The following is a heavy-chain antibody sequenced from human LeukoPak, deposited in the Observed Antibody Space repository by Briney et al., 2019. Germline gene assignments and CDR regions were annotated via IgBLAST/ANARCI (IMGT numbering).Heavy chain of an antibody. CDR3: ARGGQNFDFWRFDY. J-gene: IGHJ4*02. Sequence: PGGSLRLSCAGSGFTFNDHAMSWVRQAPGKGLEWVSSISGSGGSTYYADYVKGRSTISRDNSKKVVYFEMNSLRGEDTAVYFCARGGQNFDFWRFDYWGQGTLADVSS. CDR1: GFTFNDHA. CDR2: ISGSGGST. D-gene: IGHD3-3*01. V-gene: IGHV3-23*01.